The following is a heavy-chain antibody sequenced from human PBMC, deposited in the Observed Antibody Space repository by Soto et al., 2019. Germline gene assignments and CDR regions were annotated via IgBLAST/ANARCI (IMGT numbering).Heavy chain of an antibody. Sequence: QVQLVQSGAEAKKPGASVKVSCKASGYTFTVYAMHWVRQAPGQRLEWMGWINAGNGNTKYSQKFQGRVTITRDTSASTAYMELSSLRSEDTAVYYCARAVAVPADFDYWGQGTLVTVSS. CDR1: GYTFTVYA. V-gene: IGHV1-3*01. CDR2: INAGNGNT. CDR3: ARAVAVPADFDY. D-gene: IGHD6-19*01. J-gene: IGHJ4*02.